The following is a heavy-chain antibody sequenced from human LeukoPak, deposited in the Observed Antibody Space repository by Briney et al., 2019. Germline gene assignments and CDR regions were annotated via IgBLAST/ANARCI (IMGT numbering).Heavy chain of an antibody. CDR2: INRSGAI. V-gene: IGHV4-34*01. J-gene: IGHJ4*02. Sequence: SETLSLTCGVYGGSFGSNYWTWIRQPPGKGLEWIGEINRSGAINYHLSLKSRVTISLDTSKNQFSLKIKSVTAADTAVYYCARGLQQISVTDLWGPGTLVVVSS. D-gene: IGHD6-19*01. CDR3: ARGLQQISVTDL. CDR1: GGSFGSNY.